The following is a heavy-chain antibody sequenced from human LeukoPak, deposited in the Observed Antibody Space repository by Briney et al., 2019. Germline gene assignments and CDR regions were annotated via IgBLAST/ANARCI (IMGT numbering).Heavy chain of an antibody. J-gene: IGHJ4*02. CDR3: ARDEGLTIFGVAYFDY. V-gene: IGHV3-23*01. CDR1: GFTFSNYA. Sequence: GGSLRLSWAASGFTFSNYAMSWVRQAPGKGLEWVSGISGSGGSTYYADSVKGRFTISRDNSKNTLYLQMNSLRAEDTAVYYCARDEGLTIFGVAYFDYWGQGTLVTVSS. D-gene: IGHD3-3*01. CDR2: ISGSGGST.